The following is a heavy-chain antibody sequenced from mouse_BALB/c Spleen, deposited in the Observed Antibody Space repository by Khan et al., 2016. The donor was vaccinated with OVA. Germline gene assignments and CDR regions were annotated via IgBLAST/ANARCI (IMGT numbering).Heavy chain of an antibody. CDR2: IWSGGNT. Sequence: QVQLKESGPGLLQPSQNLSITCTVSGFSLTTYGVHWVRQSPGKGLEWLGLIWSGGNTDYNAAFISRLSISKDNSKSQVFFKINSLQADDTAIYYCARNSYMSDFTYWGQGTLVTVSA. CDR3: ARNSYMSDFTY. CDR1: GFSLTTYG. D-gene: IGHD2-14*01. J-gene: IGHJ3*01. V-gene: IGHV2-4-1*01.